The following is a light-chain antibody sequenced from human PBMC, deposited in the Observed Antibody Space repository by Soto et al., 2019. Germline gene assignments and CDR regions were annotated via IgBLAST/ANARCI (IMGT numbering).Light chain of an antibody. CDR2: DVS. J-gene: IGLJ1*01. Sequence: SVLTQPASVSGSPGQSITISCTGTTSDVGRYNYVSWYQQHPGKAPKLIIYDVSNRPSGVSNRFSGSKSGNTASLTISGLQAEYEADYYCTSYTSSSTYVCGTGTKVTVL. V-gene: IGLV2-14*01. CDR3: TSYTSSSTYV. CDR1: TSDVGRYNY.